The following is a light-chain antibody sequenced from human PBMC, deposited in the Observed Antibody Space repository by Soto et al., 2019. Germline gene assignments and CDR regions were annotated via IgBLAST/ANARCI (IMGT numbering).Light chain of an antibody. Sequence: DSVLTQTPDTLYFSPREIATLCCGASQALRSSYLAWYQQKPGLAPRLLIYATSSRATGIPDRFSGGGSGTDFTLTINKLELEAFDVYCCQQYCTSPRSIPFGQGARLEI. CDR2: ATS. V-gene: IGKV3D-20*01. CDR1: QALRSSY. CDR3: QQYCTSPRSIP. J-gene: IGKJ5*01.